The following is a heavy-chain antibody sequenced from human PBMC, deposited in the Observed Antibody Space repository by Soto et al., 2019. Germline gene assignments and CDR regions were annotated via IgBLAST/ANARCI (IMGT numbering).Heavy chain of an antibody. CDR2: IYYSGST. V-gene: IGHV4-31*03. CDR3: ARVGRVVVAPTQTRNYYYYYMDV. Sequence: SETLSLTCTVSGGSISSGGYYWSWIRQHPGKGLEWIGYIYYSGSTYYNPSLKSRVTISVDTSKNQFSLKLSSVTAADTAVYYCARVGRVVVAPTQTRNYYYYYMDVWGKGTTVTVSS. CDR1: GGSISSGGYY. J-gene: IGHJ6*03. D-gene: IGHD2-15*01.